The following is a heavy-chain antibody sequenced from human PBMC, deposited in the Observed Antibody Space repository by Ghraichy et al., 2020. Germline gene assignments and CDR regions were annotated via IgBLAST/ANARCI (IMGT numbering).Heavy chain of an antibody. J-gene: IGHJ4*02. D-gene: IGHD5-18*01. Sequence: GALRLSCAASGFTFSSYAMSWVRQAPGKGLEWVSAISGSGGSTYYADSVKGRFTISRDNSKNTLYLQMNSLRAEDTAVYYCAKRLRGYSYGTLDYWGQGTLVTVSS. CDR2: ISGSGGST. V-gene: IGHV3-23*01. CDR3: AKRLRGYSYGTLDY. CDR1: GFTFSSYA.